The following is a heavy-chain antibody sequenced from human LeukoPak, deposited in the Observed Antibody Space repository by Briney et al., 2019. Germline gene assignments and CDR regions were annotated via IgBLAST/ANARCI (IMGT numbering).Heavy chain of an antibody. CDR2: LDPEAGEM. J-gene: IGHJ4*02. CDR3: ATGPTWWDLLNY. V-gene: IGHV1-24*01. CDR1: GHTLTELS. D-gene: IGHD1-26*01. Sequence: ASVKVSCKVSGHTLTELSLHWVRQAPGKGLEWMGGLDPEAGEMIYSQKFQGRVTMTEDTSTDIAYMEMSSLRSEDTAVYYCATGPTWWDLLNYWGQGTLVTVSS.